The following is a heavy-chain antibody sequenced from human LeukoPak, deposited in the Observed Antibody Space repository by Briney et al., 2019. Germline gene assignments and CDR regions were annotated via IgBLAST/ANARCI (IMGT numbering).Heavy chain of an antibody. V-gene: IGHV3-23*01. CDR1: GFTFSSYA. Sequence: GGSLRLSCAAAGFTFSSYAMSWVRQAPGKGLEWVSAISGSGGSTYYADSVKGRFTISRDNSKNTLYLQMNSLRTEDTPVYYCAKDRFLLCSSTSCYKWYFDYWGQGTLVTVSS. CDR2: ISGSGGST. J-gene: IGHJ4*02. CDR3: AKDRFLLCSSTSCYKWYFDY. D-gene: IGHD2-2*02.